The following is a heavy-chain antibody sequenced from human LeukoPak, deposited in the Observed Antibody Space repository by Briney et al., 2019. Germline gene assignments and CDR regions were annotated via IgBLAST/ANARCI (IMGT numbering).Heavy chain of an antibody. CDR2: ITHSGST. Sequence: SETLSLTCAVYGGSFSGKYWTWIRQPPHKGLEWIGEITHSGSTYYNPSLESRVTISVDTSRNQFSLKLISVTAADTAVYYCARDVMTWGQGTLVTVSS. J-gene: IGHJ4*02. CDR1: GGSFSGKY. D-gene: IGHD2-21*01. V-gene: IGHV4-34*01. CDR3: ARDVMT.